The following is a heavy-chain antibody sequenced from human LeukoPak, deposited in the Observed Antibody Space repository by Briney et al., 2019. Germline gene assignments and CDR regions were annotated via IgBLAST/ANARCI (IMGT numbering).Heavy chain of an antibody. D-gene: IGHD4-11*01. CDR2: IIPIFGTA. CDR1: GGTFSSYA. V-gene: IGHV1-69*05. Sequence: ASVKVSCKASGGTFSSYAISWVRQAPGQGLEWMGRIIPIFGTANSAQKFQGRVTITTDESTSTAYMELSSLRSEDTAVYYCASRTTVTTSGYYYYYMDVWGKGTTVTVSS. J-gene: IGHJ6*03. CDR3: ASRTTVTTSGYYYYYMDV.